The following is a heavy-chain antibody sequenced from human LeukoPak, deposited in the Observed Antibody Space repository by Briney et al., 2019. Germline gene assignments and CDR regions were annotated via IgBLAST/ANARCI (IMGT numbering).Heavy chain of an antibody. D-gene: IGHD4-11*01. J-gene: IGHJ4*02. CDR2: INPNSGGT. CDR3: ARGHDYSNYEFDY. CDR1: GYTFIAYY. V-gene: IGHV1-2*06. Sequence: ASVKVSCKASGYTFIAYYMHWVRQAPGQGLEWMGRINPNSGGTNYAQKFQGRVTMTRDTSISTAYMELSRLRSDDTAVYYCARGHDYSNYEFDYWGQGTLVTVSS.